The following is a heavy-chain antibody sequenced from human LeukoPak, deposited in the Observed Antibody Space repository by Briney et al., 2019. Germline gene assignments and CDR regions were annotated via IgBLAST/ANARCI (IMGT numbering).Heavy chain of an antibody. CDR1: GFTFSNYV. D-gene: IGHD2-15*01. V-gene: IGHV3-53*01. J-gene: IGHJ6*02. Sequence: PGGSLRLSCAASGFTFSNYVMSWVRQAPGKGLEWVSVTQSGGSTYYADSVKGRFTISRDNSKNTLYLQMNSLRAEDTAVYYCARDRWQPRLYYYYGMDVWGQGTTVTVSS. CDR3: ARDRWQPRLYYYYGMDV. CDR2: TQSGGST.